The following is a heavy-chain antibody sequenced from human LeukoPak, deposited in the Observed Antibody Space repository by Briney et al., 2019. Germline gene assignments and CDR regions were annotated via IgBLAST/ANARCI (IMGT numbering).Heavy chain of an antibody. Sequence: PGGSLRLSCAASGFTFSSYGMHWVRQAPGKGLEWVAVIWFDGSDKYYADSVKGRFTISRDNSKNTLYLQMNSLRAEDTAVYYCARDRQQLLDAFDIWGQGTMVTVSS. CDR3: ARDRQQLLDAFDI. V-gene: IGHV3-33*01. J-gene: IGHJ3*02. CDR2: IWFDGSDK. D-gene: IGHD6-13*01. CDR1: GFTFSSYG.